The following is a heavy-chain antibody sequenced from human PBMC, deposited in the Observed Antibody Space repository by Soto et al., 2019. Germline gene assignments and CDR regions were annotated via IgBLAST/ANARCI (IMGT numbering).Heavy chain of an antibody. CDR2: ISSYNGDT. V-gene: IGHV1-18*01. Sequence: EASVKVSCKASGYTFTNYRISWVRLAPGQGLEWMGWISSYNGDTNYAQKFQGRVTMTTDTSTSTAYMELRSLRSDDTAVYYCARDPGTYYYDSSGFFFDHWGQGTLVTVS. J-gene: IGHJ4*02. CDR3: ARDPGTYYYDSSGFFFDH. CDR1: GYTFTNYR. D-gene: IGHD3-22*01.